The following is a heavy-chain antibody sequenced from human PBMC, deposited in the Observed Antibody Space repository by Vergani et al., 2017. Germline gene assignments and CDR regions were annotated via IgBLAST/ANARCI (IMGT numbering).Heavy chain of an antibody. D-gene: IGHD6-19*01. Sequence: QVQLQESGPGLVKPSETLSLTCTVSVGPISSYYWIWIRQPPGKGLEWVGYIYYSGSTNYNPSRKIRVTISVDTSKIQFSLKLSSVTAADTAVYYCARAPVADFDYWGQGTLVTVSS. J-gene: IGHJ4*02. CDR1: VGPISSYY. CDR2: IYYSGST. CDR3: ARAPVADFDY. V-gene: IGHV4-59*01.